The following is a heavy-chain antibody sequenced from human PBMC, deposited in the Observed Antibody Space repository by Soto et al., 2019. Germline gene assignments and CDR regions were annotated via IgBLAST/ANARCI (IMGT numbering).Heavy chain of an antibody. V-gene: IGHV3-48*03. J-gene: IGHJ3*02. Sequence: LRLSCAASGFTFSSYEMNWVRQAPGKGLGWVSYISSSGSAIYYADSVKGRFTISRDNAKNSLYLQMNSLRAEDTAVYYCARDLIAYKLLLAWHAFDIWGQGTMVTVSS. D-gene: IGHD2-2*01. CDR2: ISSSGSAI. CDR1: GFTFSSYE. CDR3: ARDLIAYKLLLAWHAFDI.